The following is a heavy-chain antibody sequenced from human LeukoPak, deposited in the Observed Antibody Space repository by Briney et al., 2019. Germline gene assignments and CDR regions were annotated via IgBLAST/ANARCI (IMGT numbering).Heavy chain of an antibody. Sequence: SVKVSCKASGGTFSSYAISWVRQAPGQGLEWMGGIIPIFGTANYAQKFQGRVTITADESTNTAYMELSSLRSEDTAVYYCASRPHEYSSGWYGVDYWGQGTLVTVSS. J-gene: IGHJ4*02. CDR1: GGTFSSYA. D-gene: IGHD6-19*01. V-gene: IGHV1-69*13. CDR3: ASRPHEYSSGWYGVDY. CDR2: IIPIFGTA.